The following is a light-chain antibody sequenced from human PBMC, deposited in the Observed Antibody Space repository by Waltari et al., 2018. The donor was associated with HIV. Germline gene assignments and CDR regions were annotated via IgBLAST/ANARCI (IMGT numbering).Light chain of an antibody. V-gene: IGLV1-51*02. CDR3: GTWDISLNAGV. Sequence: QSVLTQPPSVSAAPGQKVTISSSGSSPNTGNNYVFWSQQFPGAAPKLLIFENNNRPSGIPDRFSGSKSGTSATLDITGLQTGDEGDYYCGTWDISLNAGVFGGGTKLTVL. J-gene: IGLJ3*02. CDR1: SPNTGNNY. CDR2: ENN.